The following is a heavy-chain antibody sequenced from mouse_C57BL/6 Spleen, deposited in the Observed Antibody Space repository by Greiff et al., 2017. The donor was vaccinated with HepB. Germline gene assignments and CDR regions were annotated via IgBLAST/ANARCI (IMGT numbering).Heavy chain of an antibody. CDR1: GYTFTSYW. D-gene: IGHD1-1*01. CDR2: IHPNSGST. CDR3: ARSNYYGSGFDY. J-gene: IGHJ2*01. V-gene: IGHV1-64*01. Sequence: VQLQQPGAELVKPGASVKLSCKASGYTFTSYWMHWVKQRPGQGLEWIGMIHPNSGSTNNNEKFKSKATLTVAKSSSTAYMQLSSLTSEDSAVYYCARSNYYGSGFDYWGQGTTLTVSS.